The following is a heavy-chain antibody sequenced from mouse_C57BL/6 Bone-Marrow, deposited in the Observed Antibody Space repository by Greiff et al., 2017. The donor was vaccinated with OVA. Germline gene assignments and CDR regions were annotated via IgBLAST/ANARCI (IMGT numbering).Heavy chain of an antibody. V-gene: IGHV10-1*01. CDR3: VRHDGYSNYGYFFAY. Sequence: EVQVVESGGGLVQPKGSLKLSCVASGFSFNTYAMNWVRQAPGKGLEWVARIRSKSNNYATYYADSVKDRFTISRDDSESMLYLQMNNLKTEDTAMYYCVRHDGYSNYGYFFAYWGQGTLVTVSA. CDR1: GFSFNTYA. J-gene: IGHJ3*01. CDR2: IRSKSNNYAT. D-gene: IGHD2-5*01.